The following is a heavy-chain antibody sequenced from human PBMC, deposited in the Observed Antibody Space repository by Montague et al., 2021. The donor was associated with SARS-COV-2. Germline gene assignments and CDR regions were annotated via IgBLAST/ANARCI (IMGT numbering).Heavy chain of an antibody. V-gene: IGHV4-4*07. CDR2: IYTSGST. Sequence: SETLSLTCTVSGASISSYYWSWIRQPAGKGLEWIGRIYTSGSTNYNPSLKSRVTMSVDTSKNQFSLKLSSVTAAVTAVYYCAREAWFGDKTSASEYYGMDVWGQGTTVTVSS. J-gene: IGHJ6*02. CDR3: AREAWFGDKTSASEYYGMDV. D-gene: IGHD3-10*01. CDR1: GASISSYY.